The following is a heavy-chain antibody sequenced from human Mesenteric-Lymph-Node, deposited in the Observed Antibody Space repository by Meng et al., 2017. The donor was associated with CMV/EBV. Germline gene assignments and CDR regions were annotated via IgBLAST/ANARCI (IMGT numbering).Heavy chain of an antibody. D-gene: IGHD1-26*01. CDR3: ASRMGATTSDAFDI. J-gene: IGHJ3*02. V-gene: IGHV3-23*01. CDR2: ISSGDSST. Sequence: GESLKISCAASGFTFSSYDMNWVRQIPGKGLEWVSGISSGDSSTSYADPVKGRFTISRDNSKSTLYLQMNSLRVEDTAVYYCASRMGATTSDAFDIWGQGTMVTVSS. CDR1: GFTFSSYD.